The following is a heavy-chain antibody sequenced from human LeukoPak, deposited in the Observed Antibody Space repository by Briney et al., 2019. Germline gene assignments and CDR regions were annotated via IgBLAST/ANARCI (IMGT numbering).Heavy chain of an antibody. CDR2: INTNTGNP. CDR1: GYTFTSYA. J-gene: IGHJ6*02. D-gene: IGHD3-3*01. CDR3: ARAPKAYYDFWSGYLPYGMDV. Sequence: ASVKVSCKASGYTFTSYAMNWVRQAPGQGLEWMGWINTNTGNPTYAQGFTGRFVFPLDTSVSTAYLQISSLKAEDTAVYYCARAPKAYYDFWSGYLPYGMDVWGQGTTVTVSS. V-gene: IGHV7-4-1*02.